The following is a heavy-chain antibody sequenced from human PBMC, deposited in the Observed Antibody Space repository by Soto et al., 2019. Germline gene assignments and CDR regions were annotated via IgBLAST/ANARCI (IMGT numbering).Heavy chain of an antibody. J-gene: IGHJ6*02. V-gene: IGHV1-18*01. CDR1: GYTFTSYG. CDR3: ARDRGAYGMDV. CDR2: ISAYNGNT. Sequence: QVQLVQSGAEVKKPGASVKVSCKASGYTFTSYGISWVRQAPGQGLEWMGWISAYNGNTNYAQKLQGRVTMTTDPSTSQAYMELSSRRSSDTAVYYCARDRGAYGMDVWGQGTTVTVSS.